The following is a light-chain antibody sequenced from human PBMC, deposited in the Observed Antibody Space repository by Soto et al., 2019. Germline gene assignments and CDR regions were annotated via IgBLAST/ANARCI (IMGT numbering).Light chain of an antibody. J-gene: IGKJ4*01. CDR2: GAS. CDR3: QQYASSPLT. V-gene: IGKV3-20*01. CDR1: QSVRSNY. Sequence: EIVLTQSPGTLSLSSGERGTISCRASQSVRSNYLAWYQQKPGQAPRLLIYGASSRATGIPDRFGGSGSGTDLTLTISRLESEDFAVYYCQQYASSPLTFGGGTKVEIK.